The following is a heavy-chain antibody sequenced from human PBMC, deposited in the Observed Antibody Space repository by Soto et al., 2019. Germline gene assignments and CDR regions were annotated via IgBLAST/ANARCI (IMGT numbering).Heavy chain of an antibody. Sequence: GESLKISCKGSGYSFTSYWIGWVRQMPGKGLEWMGIIYPGDSDTRYSPSFQGQVTISAGKSISTAYLQWSILKASDTAMYYCARRGLRYFDWLLIDYWGQGTLVTVSS. J-gene: IGHJ4*02. CDR2: IYPGDSDT. D-gene: IGHD3-9*01. V-gene: IGHV5-51*01. CDR3: ARRGLRYFDWLLIDY. CDR1: GYSFTSYW.